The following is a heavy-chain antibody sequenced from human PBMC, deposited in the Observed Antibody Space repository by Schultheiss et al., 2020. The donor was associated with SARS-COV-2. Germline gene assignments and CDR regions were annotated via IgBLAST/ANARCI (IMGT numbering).Heavy chain of an antibody. Sequence: SETLSLTCTVSGGSISSGGYYWSWIRQHPGKGLEWIGYMYPGGSTYYNPSLQSRITISVDTSKNQLSLKLSSVTAADTAVYYCARGSSKSASGAWGQGTLVTVSS. V-gene: IGHV4-30-4*08. CDR2: MYPGGST. J-gene: IGHJ5*02. CDR1: GGSISSGGYY. D-gene: IGHD5/OR15-5a*01. CDR3: ARGSSKSASGA.